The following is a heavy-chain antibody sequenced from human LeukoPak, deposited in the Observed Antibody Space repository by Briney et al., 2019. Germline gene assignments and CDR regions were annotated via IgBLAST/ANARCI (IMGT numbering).Heavy chain of an antibody. CDR2: INSDGSTT. CDR3: ARGRQSLAAAGPGYYYGMDV. V-gene: IGHV3-74*01. D-gene: IGHD6-13*01. J-gene: IGHJ6*02. CDR1: GFTFSNYW. Sequence: PGGSLRLSCAASGFTFSNYWMHWVRQAPGKGLVWVSRINSDGSTTTYADSVKGRFTISRDNSKNTLYLQMNSLRAEDTAVYYCARGRQSLAAAGPGYYYGMDVWGQGTTVTVSS.